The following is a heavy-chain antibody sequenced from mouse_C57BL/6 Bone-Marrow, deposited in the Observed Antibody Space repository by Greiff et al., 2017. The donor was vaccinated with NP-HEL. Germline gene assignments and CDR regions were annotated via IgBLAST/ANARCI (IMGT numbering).Heavy chain of an antibody. D-gene: IGHD1-1*01. V-gene: IGHV10-3*01. Sequence: EVKLMDSGGGLVQPKGSLKLSCAASGFTFNTYAMHWVRQAPGKGLEWVASIRSKSSNYATYYAVSVKDRFTISRDDSQSMLYLQMSNLKTEDTAMFYCVRDHYYGNYFDYWGQGTTLTVSS. J-gene: IGHJ2*01. CDR3: VRDHYYGNYFDY. CDR2: IRSKSSNYAT. CDR1: GFTFNTYA.